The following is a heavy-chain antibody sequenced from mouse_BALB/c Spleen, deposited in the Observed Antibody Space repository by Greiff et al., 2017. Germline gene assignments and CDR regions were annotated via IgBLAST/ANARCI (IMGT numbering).Heavy chain of an antibody. V-gene: IGHV5-15*02. CDR2: ISNLAYSI. D-gene: IGHD2-10*01. J-gene: IGHJ4*01. CDR3: ARRTYYGNYDAMDY. CDR1: GFTFSDYG. Sequence: DVQLVESGGGLVQPGGSRKLSCAASGFTFSDYGMAWVRQAPGKGPEWVAFISNLAYSIYYADTVTGRFTISRENAKNTLYLEMSSLRSEDTAMYYCARRTYYGNYDAMDYWGQGTSVTVSS.